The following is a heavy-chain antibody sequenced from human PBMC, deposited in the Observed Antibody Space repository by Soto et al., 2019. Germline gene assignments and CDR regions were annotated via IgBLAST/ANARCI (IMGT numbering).Heavy chain of an antibody. Sequence: GGSLRLSCTASGLNLDSPYSHGLTWVRQSPGMGPEWVSTISSNGFNTHYAESVQGRFTISKDASRNAVHLHMNSLRADDTATYFCVSWVSAHFDYWGHGTPVTVSS. V-gene: IGHV3-23*01. CDR1: GLNLDSPYSHG. CDR3: VSWVSAHFDY. CDR2: ISSNGFNT. J-gene: IGHJ4*01. D-gene: IGHD2-8*01.